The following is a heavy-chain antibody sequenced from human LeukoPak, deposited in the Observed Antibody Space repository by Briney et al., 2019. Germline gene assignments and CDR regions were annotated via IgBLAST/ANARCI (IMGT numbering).Heavy chain of an antibody. CDR3: ASLTVYTSSWLPSPLRD. CDR1: GFTFSTSS. V-gene: IGHV3-23*01. Sequence: GGSLRLSCAGSGFTFSTSSMSWVRQGPGKGLEWVSTIRTNGGGGDTYYADSVKGRFTISRDNAKNLLYLQMNSLRADDTAVYYCASLTVYTSSWLPSPLRDWGQGTQVTVSS. CDR2: IRTNGGGGDT. J-gene: IGHJ4*02. D-gene: IGHD6-13*01.